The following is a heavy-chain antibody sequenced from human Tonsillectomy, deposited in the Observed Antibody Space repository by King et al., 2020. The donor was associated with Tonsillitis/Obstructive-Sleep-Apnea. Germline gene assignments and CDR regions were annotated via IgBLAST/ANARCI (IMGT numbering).Heavy chain of an antibody. CDR3: ARRIAAAGTAYYYYYMDV. D-gene: IGHD6-13*01. J-gene: IGHJ6*03. CDR1: GGSISSYY. V-gene: IGHV4-59*12. CDR2: IYYSGST. Sequence: QLQESGPGLVKPSETLSLTCTVSGGSISSYYWSWIRQPPGKGLEWIGYIYYSGSTNYNPSLKSRVTISVDTSKNQFSLKLGSVTAADTAVYYCARRIAAAGTAYYYYYMDVWGKGTTVTVSS.